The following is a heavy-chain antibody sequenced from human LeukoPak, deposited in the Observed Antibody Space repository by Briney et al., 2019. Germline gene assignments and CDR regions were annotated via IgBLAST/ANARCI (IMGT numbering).Heavy chain of an antibody. CDR2: INTSGANT. CDR3: AERAGGYRCVDD. CDR1: GFAFSSYA. J-gene: IGHJ4*02. Sequence: GGSLRLSCAASGFAFSSYAMGWARQGPGKGLEWVSPINTSGANTYYADSVKGRFTISTANSKKTLYLQMNSLRAEDTAVYYCAERAGGYRCVDDWGQGTLVTVSS. D-gene: IGHD3-16*02. V-gene: IGHV3-23*01.